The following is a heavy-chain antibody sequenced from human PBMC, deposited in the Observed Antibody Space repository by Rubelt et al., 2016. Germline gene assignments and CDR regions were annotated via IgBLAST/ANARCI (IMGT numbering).Heavy chain of an antibody. CDR1: GGSINSHY. V-gene: IGHV4-59*11. Sequence: QLQLQESGPGLVKPSETLSLTCTVSGGSINSHYWSWIRQPPGKGLEWIGYIYYTGSTSYNPSLKSRVTISVDTPKNHFSLKLSSVTAADTAVYYCARERGSYGMDVWGQGTMVTVSS. CDR2: IYYTGST. CDR3: ARERGSYGMDV. J-gene: IGHJ6*02. D-gene: IGHD3-16*01.